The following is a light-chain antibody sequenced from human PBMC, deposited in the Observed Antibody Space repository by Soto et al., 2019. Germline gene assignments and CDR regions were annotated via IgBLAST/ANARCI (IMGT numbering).Light chain of an antibody. CDR1: QSISNY. Sequence: DIQMTQSPSSLSASVGDRVTITCRASQSISNYLNWYQQKPGKAPNLLIYAASNLQSGVPTRFSGSGSGTDFTLTISSVQREDFATYYCQQSYIVPPTFGQGTKLEIK. J-gene: IGKJ2*01. CDR3: QQSYIVPPT. V-gene: IGKV1-39*01. CDR2: AAS.